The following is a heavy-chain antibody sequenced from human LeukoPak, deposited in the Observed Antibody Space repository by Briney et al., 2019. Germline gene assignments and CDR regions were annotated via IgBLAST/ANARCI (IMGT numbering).Heavy chain of an antibody. Sequence: GGSLRLSCAASGFTFSNYGMHWVRQAPGKGLEWVAVISYDGSNKYYADSVKGRFTISRDNSKNTLYLQMNSLRAEDTAVYYCANRNYFDYWGQGTLVTVSS. CDR2: ISYDGSNK. J-gene: IGHJ4*02. V-gene: IGHV3-30*18. D-gene: IGHD1-14*01. CDR1: GFTFSNYG. CDR3: ANRNYFDY.